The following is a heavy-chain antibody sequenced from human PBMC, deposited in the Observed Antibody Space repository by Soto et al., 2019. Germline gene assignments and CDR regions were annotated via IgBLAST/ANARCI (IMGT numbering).Heavy chain of an antibody. CDR2: ISLYSDGT. Sequence: ASVKVSCKTSGYTFSNYGITWVRQAPGQPLEWLGWISLYSDGTNYAQKFQGRASMTTDTSTTTAYMELRSLRSDDTAVYYCARVVPGAEAWFGTWGQGTLVTVSS. D-gene: IGHD2-2*01. J-gene: IGHJ5*02. CDR1: GYTFSNYG. V-gene: IGHV1-18*01. CDR3: ARVVPGAEAWFGT.